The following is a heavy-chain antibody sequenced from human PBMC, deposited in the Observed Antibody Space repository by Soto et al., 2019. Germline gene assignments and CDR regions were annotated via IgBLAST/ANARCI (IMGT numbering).Heavy chain of an antibody. V-gene: IGHV1-18*01. CDR1: GYTFTSYG. J-gene: IGHJ2*01. Sequence: GASVKVSCKASGYTFTSYGISWVRQAPGQGLEWMGWISAYNGNTNYAQKLQGRVTMTTDTSTSTAYMELRSLRSDDTAVYYCARVHLSLFLSEAVAGPHFDLWGRGTLVTVSS. CDR2: ISAYNGNT. CDR3: ARVHLSLFLSEAVAGPHFDL. D-gene: IGHD6-19*01.